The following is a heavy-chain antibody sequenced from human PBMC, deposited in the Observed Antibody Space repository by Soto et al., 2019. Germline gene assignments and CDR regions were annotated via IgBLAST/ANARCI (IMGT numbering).Heavy chain of an antibody. Sequence: QVQLQESGPGLVKPSETLTLTCTVSGGSMSRYYWSWIRQPPGKGLEWIGYIYYSGHTNSNPSLKSRVPISADTPKHQFSLKLRSVADADTAVYYCARGIATTEMDVWGQGTTVTVSS. J-gene: IGHJ6*02. V-gene: IGHV4-59*01. D-gene: IGHD6-13*01. CDR3: ARGIATTEMDV. CDR2: IYYSGHT. CDR1: GGSMSRYY.